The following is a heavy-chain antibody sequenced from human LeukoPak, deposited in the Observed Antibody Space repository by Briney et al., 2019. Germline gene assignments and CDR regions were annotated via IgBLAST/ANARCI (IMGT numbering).Heavy chain of an antibody. Sequence: ASVKVSCKASGGTFISYAISWVRQAPGQGLEWMGGIIPIFGTANYAQKFQGRVTITADESTSTAYMELSSLRSEDTAVYYCARDPVFGSYSPWFDPWGQGTLVTVSS. CDR3: ARDPVFGSYSPWFDP. D-gene: IGHD1-26*01. CDR2: IIPIFGTA. CDR1: GGTFISYA. J-gene: IGHJ5*02. V-gene: IGHV1-69*13.